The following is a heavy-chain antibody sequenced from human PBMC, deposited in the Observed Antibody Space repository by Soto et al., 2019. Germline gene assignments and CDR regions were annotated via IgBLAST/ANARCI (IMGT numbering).Heavy chain of an antibody. J-gene: IGHJ4*02. Sequence: GSLRLSCAASGFTFSSYSMNWVRQAPGKGLEWVSYISSSSSTIYYADSVKGRFTISRDNAKNSLYLQMNSLRAEDTAVYYCARQVWSSSTPRGPYDYWGQGTLVTVSS. CDR2: ISSSSSTI. V-gene: IGHV3-48*01. CDR3: ARQVWSSSTPRGPYDY. CDR1: GFTFSSYS. D-gene: IGHD6-13*01.